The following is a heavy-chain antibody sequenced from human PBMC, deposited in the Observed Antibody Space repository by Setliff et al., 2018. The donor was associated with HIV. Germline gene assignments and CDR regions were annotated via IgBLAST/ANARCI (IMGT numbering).Heavy chain of an antibody. J-gene: IGHJ3*02. CDR2: ITYDGSNK. CDR3: AREGYSGSEPDAFDI. V-gene: IGHV3-30*01. Sequence: GGSLRLSCVASGFSFSNFAMHWVRQAPGKGLEWVSVITYDGSNKYYADSVKGRFTISRDNSKNTLYLQMNSLRAEDTAVYYCAREGYSGSEPDAFDIWGQGTMVTVSS. CDR1: GFSFSNFA. D-gene: IGHD1-26*01.